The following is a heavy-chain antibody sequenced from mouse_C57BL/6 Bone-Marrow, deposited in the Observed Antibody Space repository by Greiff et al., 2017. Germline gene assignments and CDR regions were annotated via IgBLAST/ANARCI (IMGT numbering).Heavy chain of an antibody. CDR1: GYSFTGYY. CDR2: INPSTGGT. V-gene: IGHV1-42*01. D-gene: IGHD2-4*01. CDR3: ARMRCYDYDPDY. Sequence: EVQLQQSGPELVKPGASVKISCKASGYSFTGYYMNWVKQSPEKSLEWIGEINPSTGGTTYNQKFKAKATLTVDKSSSTAYMQLKSLTSEDSAVYYCARMRCYDYDPDYWGQGTTLTVSS. J-gene: IGHJ2*01.